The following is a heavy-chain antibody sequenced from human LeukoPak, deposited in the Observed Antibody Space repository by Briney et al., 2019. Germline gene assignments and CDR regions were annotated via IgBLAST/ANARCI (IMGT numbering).Heavy chain of an antibody. J-gene: IGHJ3*02. D-gene: IGHD6-13*01. V-gene: IGHV3-30*03. CDR1: GFTFSSYG. CDR3: ASRTIAAAGDDAFDI. Sequence: GGSLRLSCAASGFTFSSYGIHWVRQAPGKGLEWVAVVSYDGSTKYYADSVRGRFTISRDNSKNTLFLQMNSLRPEDTAVYYCASRTIAAAGDDAFDIWGQGTMVTVSS. CDR2: VSYDGSTK.